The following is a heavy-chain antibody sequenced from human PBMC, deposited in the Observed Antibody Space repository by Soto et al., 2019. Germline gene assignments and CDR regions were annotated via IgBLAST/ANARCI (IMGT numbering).Heavy chain of an antibody. CDR3: ARGQLLLSAYYYYYYGMDV. J-gene: IGHJ6*02. D-gene: IGHD2-2*01. Sequence: PSATLALTCAVYGGSFSVYYWGWIRQPPGKGLEWIGEINHSGSTNYNPSLKSRVTISVDTSKNQFSLKLSSVTAADTAVYYCARGQLLLSAYYYYYYGMDVWGQGTTVTVSS. V-gene: IGHV4-34*01. CDR2: INHSGST. CDR1: GGSFSVYY.